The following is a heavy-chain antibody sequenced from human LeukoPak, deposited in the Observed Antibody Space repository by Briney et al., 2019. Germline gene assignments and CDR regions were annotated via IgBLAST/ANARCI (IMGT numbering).Heavy chain of an antibody. D-gene: IGHD3-3*01. V-gene: IGHV3-7*01. Sequence: AGGSLRLSCAASGFTFSSYWMSWVRQAPGKGLEWVANIKQDGSEKYYVDSVKGRFTISRDSAKNSLYLQMNSLRAEDTAVYYCARLALNFWSGYYTSYYYYYGMDVWGQGTTVTVSS. J-gene: IGHJ6*02. CDR2: IKQDGSEK. CDR3: ARLALNFWSGYYTSYYYYYGMDV. CDR1: GFTFSSYW.